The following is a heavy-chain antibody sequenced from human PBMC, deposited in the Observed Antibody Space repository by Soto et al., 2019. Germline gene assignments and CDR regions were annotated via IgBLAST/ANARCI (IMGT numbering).Heavy chain of an antibody. CDR3: ARGRGTVTTVTTHLDY. CDR2: IYYSGST. J-gene: IGHJ4*02. D-gene: IGHD4-17*01. V-gene: IGHV4-31*03. Sequence: QVQLQESGPGLVKPSQTLSLTCTVSGGSISSGGYYWSWIRQHPGKGLEWIGYIYYSGSTYYNPSLTSRVTITVDTSKNQFSLKLSSVTAADTAMYYCARGRGTVTTVTTHLDYWGQGTLVTVSS. CDR1: GGSISSGGYY.